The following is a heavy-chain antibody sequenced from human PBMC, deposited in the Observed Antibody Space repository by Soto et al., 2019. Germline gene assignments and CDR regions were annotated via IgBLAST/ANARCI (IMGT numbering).Heavy chain of an antibody. V-gene: IGHV2-5*02. CDR1: GFSLSTSGVG. D-gene: IGHD6-13*01. CDR3: ARGIAAAGTVGMDV. CDR2: IYWDDDK. Sequence: QITLEESGPTLVKPTQTLTLTCTFSGFSLSTSGVGVGWIRQPPGKALEWLALIYWDDDKRYSPSLKSRLTITKDTSKNQVVLTMTNMDPVDTATYYCARGIAAAGTVGMDVWGQGTTVTVSS. J-gene: IGHJ6*02.